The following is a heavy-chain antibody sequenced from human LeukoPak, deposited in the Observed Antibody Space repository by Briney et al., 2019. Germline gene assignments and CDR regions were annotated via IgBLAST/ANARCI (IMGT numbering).Heavy chain of an antibody. D-gene: IGHD5-12*01. J-gene: IGHJ6*03. CDR2: IYYSGST. CDR3: ARVRYSGYGFGYYYYYMDV. CDR1: GGSISSHY. V-gene: IGHV4-59*11. Sequence: SETLSLTCTVSGGSISSHYWSWIRQPPGKGLEWIGYIYYSGSTNYNPSLRSRVTISVDTSKNQFSLKLSSVTAADTAVYFCARVRYSGYGFGYYYYYMDVWGKGTTVTVSS.